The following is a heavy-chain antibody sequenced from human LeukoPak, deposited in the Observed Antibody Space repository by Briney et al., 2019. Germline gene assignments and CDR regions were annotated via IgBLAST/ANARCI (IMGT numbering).Heavy chain of an antibody. CDR3: AKAGGSTLKYYYYMDV. CDR1: GFTFSSYA. Sequence: QSGGSLRLSCAASGFTFSSYAMSWVRQAPGKGLEWVSTISGSGGSIYYADSVKGRFTISRDNSKNTVYLQMNSLRAEDTAIYYCAKAGGSTLKYYYYMDVWGKGTTVTVSS. V-gene: IGHV3-23*01. D-gene: IGHD1-14*01. J-gene: IGHJ6*03. CDR2: ISGSGGSI.